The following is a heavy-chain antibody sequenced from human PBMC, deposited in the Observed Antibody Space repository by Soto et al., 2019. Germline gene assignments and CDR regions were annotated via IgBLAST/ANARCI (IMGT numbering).Heavy chain of an antibody. V-gene: IGHV4-39*01. CDR3: ERVVVPAATTN. Sequence: SETLSLTCTVAGGCISGSSYYWGWIRQPPGKGLEWIGSIYYSVSTYYNPSLKSRVTISVDTSKNQFSLKLSSVTAADTAVYYCERVVVPAATTNWGQGTLVTVSS. J-gene: IGHJ4*02. D-gene: IGHD2-2*01. CDR2: IYYSVST. CDR1: GGCISGSSYY.